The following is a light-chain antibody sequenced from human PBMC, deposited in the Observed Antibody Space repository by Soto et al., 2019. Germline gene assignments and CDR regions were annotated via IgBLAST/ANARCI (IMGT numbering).Light chain of an antibody. V-gene: IGLV2-23*02. CDR1: GSYVGAYNF. CDR2: EVS. J-gene: IGLJ2*01. CDR3: CSQTGSIFEV. Sequence: QSALTQPASVSGSPGQSITVSCTGTGSYVGAYNFVSWYQLHPGEAPKVLIYEVSKRPPGVSSRFSGSKSGNTASLTISGLQAEDEADYYCCSQTGSIFEVFGGATKVTVL.